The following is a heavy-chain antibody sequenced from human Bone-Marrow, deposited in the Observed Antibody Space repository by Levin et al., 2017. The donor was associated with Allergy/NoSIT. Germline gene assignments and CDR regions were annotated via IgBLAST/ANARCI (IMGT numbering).Heavy chain of an antibody. CDR1: GGSFSGYY. V-gene: IGHV4-34*01. Sequence: SQTLSLTCAVYGGSFSGYYWSWIRQPPGKGLEWIGEINHSGSTNYNPSLKSRVTISVDTSKNQFSLKLSSVTAADTAVYYCARDSSGWTGVDYWGQGTLVTVSS. CDR3: ARDSSGWTGVDY. CDR2: INHSGST. J-gene: IGHJ4*02. D-gene: IGHD6-19*01.